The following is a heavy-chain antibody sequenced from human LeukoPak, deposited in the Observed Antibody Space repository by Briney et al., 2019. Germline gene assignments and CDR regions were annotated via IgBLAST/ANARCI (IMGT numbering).Heavy chain of an antibody. D-gene: IGHD5-24*01. CDR3: ARAVETIQWATWFDP. V-gene: IGHV4-59*11. CDR2: VYYSGTT. CDR1: GDSISSHY. Sequence: SDTLSLTCSVSGDSISSHYWGWIRQTPGKGLEWIGYVYYSGTTVYNPSLRSRVTVSVDTSKNEFSLKLSSMTTADTAVYYCARAVETIQWATWFDPWGQGTLVTVSS. J-gene: IGHJ5*02.